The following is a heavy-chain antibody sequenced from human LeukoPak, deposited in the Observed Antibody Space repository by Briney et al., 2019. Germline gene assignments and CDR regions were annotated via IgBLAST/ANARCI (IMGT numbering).Heavy chain of an antibody. CDR3: ARDMRGYIGYYYYMDV. CDR2: INTDGSST. CDR1: GFTFSSYW. Sequence: PGGSLRLSCAASGFTFSSYWMHWVRQAPGKGLVWVSRINTDGSSTSYADSVKGRFTISRDNAKNTLYLQMNSLRAEDTAVYYCARDMRGYIGYYYYMDVWGKGTTVTVSS. D-gene: IGHD5-24*01. V-gene: IGHV3-74*01. J-gene: IGHJ6*03.